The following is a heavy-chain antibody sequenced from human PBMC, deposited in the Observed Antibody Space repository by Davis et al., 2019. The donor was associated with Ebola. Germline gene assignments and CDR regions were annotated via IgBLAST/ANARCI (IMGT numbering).Heavy chain of an antibody. J-gene: IGHJ5*02. CDR1: GYTFTSYY. Sequence: AASVKVSCKASGYTFTSYYMHWVRQAPGQGLEWMGIINPSGGSTSYAQKFQGRVTMTRDTSTSTVYMELSSLRSEDTAVYYCARDSSSYDKECWFDPWGQGTLVTVSS. D-gene: IGHD6-13*01. CDR2: INPSGGST. CDR3: ARDSSSYDKECWFDP. V-gene: IGHV1-46*01.